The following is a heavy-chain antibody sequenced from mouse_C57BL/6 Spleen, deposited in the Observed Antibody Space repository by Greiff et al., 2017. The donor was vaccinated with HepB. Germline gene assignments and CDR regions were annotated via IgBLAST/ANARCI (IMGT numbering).Heavy chain of an antibody. D-gene: IGHD1-1*01. J-gene: IGHJ1*03. CDR2: IYPGSGST. CDR1: GYTFTSYW. Sequence: QVQLKQPGAELVKPGASVKMSCKASGYTFTSYWITWVKQRPGQGLEWIGDIYPGSGSTNYNEKFKSKATLTVDTSSSTAYMQLSSLTSEDSAVYYCARSVITTDWYFDVWGTETTVTVSS. V-gene: IGHV1-55*01. CDR3: ARSVITTDWYFDV.